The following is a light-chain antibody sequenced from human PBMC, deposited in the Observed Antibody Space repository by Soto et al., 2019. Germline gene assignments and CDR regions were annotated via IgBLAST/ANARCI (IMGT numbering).Light chain of an antibody. CDR1: QSISTW. CDR3: QQYNVYSRT. CDR2: KAS. Sequence: DIQMTQSPSTLSASVGDTVTITCRASQSISTWLAWYQQKPGKAPKRLIYKASTLQGGVPSRFSGIGSGTEFTLTISSLQPDDFATYYCQQYNVYSRTFGQGTKVEVK. J-gene: IGKJ1*01. V-gene: IGKV1-5*03.